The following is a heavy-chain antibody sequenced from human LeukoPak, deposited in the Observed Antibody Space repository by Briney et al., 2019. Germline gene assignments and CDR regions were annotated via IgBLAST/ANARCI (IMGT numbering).Heavy chain of an antibody. V-gene: IGHV3-7*03. J-gene: IGHJ4*02. D-gene: IGHD3-22*01. CDR3: ESVGSSDSRRYYTTSIPFDY. Sequence: LPGGSLRLSCAASGFTFSTYWMTWVRQAPGKGLDWMANINQDGSVKYNVDSVKGRFTISRDNPKNPLNLQMNTLRPEATPVYYCESVGSSDSRRYYTTSIPFDYWGQGTLVTVSS. CDR1: GFTFSTYW. CDR2: INQDGSVK.